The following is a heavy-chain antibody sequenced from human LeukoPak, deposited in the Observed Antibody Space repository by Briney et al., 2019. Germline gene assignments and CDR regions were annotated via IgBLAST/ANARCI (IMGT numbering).Heavy chain of an antibody. Sequence: GGSLRLSCAASGFTFSSYGMHWVRQAPGKGLEWVAVISYDGSNKYYADSVKGRFTISRDNSKNTLYLQMNSLRAEDTAVYYCAKGYSSGWYFDAFDIWGQGTMVTVSS. CDR3: AKGYSSGWYFDAFDI. J-gene: IGHJ3*02. CDR1: GFTFSSYG. D-gene: IGHD6-19*01. V-gene: IGHV3-30*18. CDR2: ISYDGSNK.